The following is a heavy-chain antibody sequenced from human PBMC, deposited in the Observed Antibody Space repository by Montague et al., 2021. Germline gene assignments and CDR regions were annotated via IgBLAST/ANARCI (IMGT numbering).Heavy chain of an antibody. CDR1: GGSISSTAYY. CDR3: ARVGATVTAPFDF. J-gene: IGHJ5*01. Sequence: TLSLTCAVSGGSISSTAYYWSWIRQHPGKGLEWIGYIYYSGSTYYNPSLKSRVTISVDTSQNQFPLNLNSVTAADTAVYYCARVGATVTAPFDFWGQGTLSPSPQ. V-gene: IGHV4-31*11. CDR2: IYYSGST. D-gene: IGHD4-17*01.